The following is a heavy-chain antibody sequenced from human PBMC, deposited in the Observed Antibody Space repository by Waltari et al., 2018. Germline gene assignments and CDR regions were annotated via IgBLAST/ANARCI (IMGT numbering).Heavy chain of an antibody. V-gene: IGHV1-69*05. CDR1: GGTFSSYA. Sequence: SCKASGGTFSSYAISWVRQAPGQGLEWMGGIIPIFGTANYAQKFQGRVTITTDESTSTAYMELSSLRSEDTAVYYCARCPGGPYYYYMDVWGKGTTVTVSS. CDR2: IIPIFGTA. D-gene: IGHD3-16*01. CDR3: ARCPGGPYYYYMDV. J-gene: IGHJ6*03.